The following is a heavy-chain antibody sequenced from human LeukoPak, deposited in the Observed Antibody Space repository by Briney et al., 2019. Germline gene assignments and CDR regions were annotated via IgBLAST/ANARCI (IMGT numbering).Heavy chain of an antibody. Sequence: SETLSLTCTVSGGSISSYYWSWIRQPPGKGLKWIGYIYYSGSTNYNPSLKSRVTISVDTSKNQFSLKLSSVTAADTAVYYCATYTRYGSGSSFFDYWGQGTLVTVSS. CDR3: ATYTRYGSGSSFFDY. D-gene: IGHD3-10*01. CDR1: GGSISSYY. V-gene: IGHV4-59*01. CDR2: IYYSGST. J-gene: IGHJ4*02.